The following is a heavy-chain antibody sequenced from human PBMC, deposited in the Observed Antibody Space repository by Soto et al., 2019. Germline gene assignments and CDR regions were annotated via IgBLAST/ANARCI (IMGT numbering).Heavy chain of an antibody. V-gene: IGHV5-51*01. CDR1: GYDFSIYF. CDR3: ARLMSTSWFDP. Sequence: EVQLVQSGAQVKKPGESLKISCQGSGYDFSIYFIAWVRQVPGKGLEWVGIIYPGDSETRYSPSFQGQVTISADKSASTAYLQWGSLRASDTDIYYCARLMSTSWFDPWGQGTLVTVSS. CDR2: IYPGDSET. D-gene: IGHD1-1*01. J-gene: IGHJ5*02.